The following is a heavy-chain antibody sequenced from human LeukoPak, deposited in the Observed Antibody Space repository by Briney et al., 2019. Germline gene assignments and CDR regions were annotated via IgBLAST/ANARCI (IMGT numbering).Heavy chain of an antibody. CDR1: GYTFTGYY. J-gene: IGHJ4*02. Sequence: ASVKVSCKASGYTFTGYYMHWVRQAPGQGLEWMGRINPNSGGTNYAQKFQGRVTMTRDTSISTAYMELSRLRSDDTAVYYCARATVAGASVFDHWGQGTLVTVSS. CDR3: ARATVAGASVFDH. V-gene: IGHV1-2*06. D-gene: IGHD6-19*01. CDR2: INPNSGGT.